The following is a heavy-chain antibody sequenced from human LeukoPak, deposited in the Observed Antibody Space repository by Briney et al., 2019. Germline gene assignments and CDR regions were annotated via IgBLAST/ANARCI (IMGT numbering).Heavy chain of an antibody. Sequence: SVKVSCKASGGTFSSYAISWVRQAPGQGLEWMGRIIPILGIANYAQKFQGRVTITADKSTSTAYMELSSLRSEDTAVYYCARDKQQWQNVYYYYYYGMDVWGQGTTVTVSS. CDR1: GGTFSSYA. CDR2: IIPILGIA. J-gene: IGHJ6*02. V-gene: IGHV1-69*04. D-gene: IGHD6-19*01. CDR3: ARDKQQWQNVYYYYYYGMDV.